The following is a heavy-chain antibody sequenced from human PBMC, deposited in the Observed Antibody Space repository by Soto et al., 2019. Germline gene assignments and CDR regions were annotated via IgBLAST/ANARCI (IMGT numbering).Heavy chain of an antibody. J-gene: IGHJ4*02. D-gene: IGHD3-22*01. CDR2: INSDGSST. CDR3: ATGDRYYYDSSGHTRHSDY. CDR1: GFTFSSYW. Sequence: PGGSLRLSCAASGFTFSSYWMHWVRQAPGKGLVWVSRINSDGSSTSYADSVKGRFTISRDNAKNTLYLQMNSLRAEDTAVYYCATGDRYYYDSSGHTRHSDYWGQGTLVTVSS. V-gene: IGHV3-74*01.